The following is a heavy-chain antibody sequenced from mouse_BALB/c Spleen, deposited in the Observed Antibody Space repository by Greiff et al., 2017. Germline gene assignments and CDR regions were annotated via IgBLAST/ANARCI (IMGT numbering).Heavy chain of an antibody. CDR2: ISDGGSYT. CDR3: ARDYYGVGAY. CDR1: GFTFSDYY. D-gene: IGHD1-2*01. V-gene: IGHV5-4*02. Sequence: EVQRVESGGGLVKPGGSLKLSCAASGFTFSDYYMYWVRQTPEKRLEWVATISDGGSYTYYPDSVKGRFTISRDNAKNNLYLQMSSLKSEDTAMYYCARDYYGVGAYWGQGTLVTVSA. J-gene: IGHJ3*01.